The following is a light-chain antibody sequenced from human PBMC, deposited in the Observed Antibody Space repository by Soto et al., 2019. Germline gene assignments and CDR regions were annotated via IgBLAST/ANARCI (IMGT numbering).Light chain of an antibody. J-gene: IGKJ5*01. CDR3: QQRSNWPPSIT. V-gene: IGKV3-11*01. CDR1: QYINTR. Sequence: EIVLTQSPATLSSFPGDRVTLSCRASQYINTRLAWYQHRPGQAPRLLIYRTSNRATGIPDRFSGSGSGTDFTLTISSLEPEDFAFYYCQQRSNWPPSITFGQGTRLEIK. CDR2: RTS.